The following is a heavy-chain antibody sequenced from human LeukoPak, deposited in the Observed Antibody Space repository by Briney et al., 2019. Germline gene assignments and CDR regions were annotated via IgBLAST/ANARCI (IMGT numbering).Heavy chain of an antibody. CDR3: ARDRAFSTFDY. J-gene: IGHJ4*02. Sequence: PGGSLRLSCAASEFTFTTSWMTWVRQAPGKGLEWLGNINPDASTKNYAASVRGRFTFSRDNAKNSLYLHMSSLRAEDTAIYYCARDRAFSTFDYWRRGTLVTVSS. CDR1: EFTFTTSW. V-gene: IGHV3-7*01. CDR2: INPDASTK. D-gene: IGHD2-2*01.